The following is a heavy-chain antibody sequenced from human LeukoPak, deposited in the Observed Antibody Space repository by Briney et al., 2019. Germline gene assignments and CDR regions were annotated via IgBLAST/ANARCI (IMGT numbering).Heavy chain of an antibody. CDR3: AKDISSRYSGSYSALDY. Sequence: GGSLRLSCAASGFTFDDYAMHWVRQAPGKGLEWVSGISWNSGSIGYADSVKGRFTISRDNAKNSLYLQMNSLRAEDMALYYCAKDISSRYSGSYSALDYWGQGTLVTVSS. CDR1: GFTFDDYA. D-gene: IGHD1-26*01. V-gene: IGHV3-9*03. J-gene: IGHJ4*02. CDR2: ISWNSGSI.